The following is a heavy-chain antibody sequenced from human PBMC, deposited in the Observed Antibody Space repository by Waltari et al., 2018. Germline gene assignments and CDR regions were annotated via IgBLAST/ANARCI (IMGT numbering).Heavy chain of an antibody. CDR2: INPNSGGT. J-gene: IGHJ5*02. D-gene: IGHD2-15*01. CDR1: GYTFTGYY. V-gene: IGHV1-2*06. CDR3: ARELRIKMRGWFDP. Sequence: QVQLVQSGAEVKKPGASVKVSCKASGYTFTGYYMHWVRQAPGQGLEWMGRINPNSGGTNYAKKFQGRVTMTRDTSISTAYMELSRLRSDDTAVYYCARELRIKMRGWFDPWGQGTLVTVSS.